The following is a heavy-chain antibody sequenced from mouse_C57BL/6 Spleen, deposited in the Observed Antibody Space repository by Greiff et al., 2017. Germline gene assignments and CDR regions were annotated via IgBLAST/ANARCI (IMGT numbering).Heavy chain of an antibody. V-gene: IGHV1-52*01. J-gene: IGHJ1*03. D-gene: IGHD1-1*01. Sequence: QVQLQQPGAELVRPGSSVKLSCKASGYTFTSYWMHWVKQRPIQGLEWIGNIDPSDSDTHYNQKFKDKATLTVDKSSSTAYMQLSSLTSEDSAVYYCARGELITTVVARYFDVWGTGTTVTVSS. CDR2: IDPSDSDT. CDR1: GYTFTSYW. CDR3: ARGELITTVVARYFDV.